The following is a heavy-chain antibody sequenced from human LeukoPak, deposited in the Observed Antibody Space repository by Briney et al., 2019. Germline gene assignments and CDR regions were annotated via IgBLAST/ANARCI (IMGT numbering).Heavy chain of an antibody. V-gene: IGHV3-7*01. CDR1: GFTFSQYW. CDR2: IKHDGSEKQDGSEK. D-gene: IGHD3-10*01. Sequence: GGSLRLSCAASGFTFSQYWMSWVRQAPGKGLEGVANIKHDGSEKQDGSEKNYVDSVKGRFTISRDNAKNSLYLQMNSLRAEDTAVYYCARSGRGVDSFYFYMDVWGKGTTVTDSS. CDR3: ARSGRGVDSFYFYMDV. J-gene: IGHJ6*03.